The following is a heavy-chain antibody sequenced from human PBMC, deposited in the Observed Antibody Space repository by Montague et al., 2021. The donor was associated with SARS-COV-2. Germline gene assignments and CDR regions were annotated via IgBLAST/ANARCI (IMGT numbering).Heavy chain of an antibody. D-gene: IGHD1-26*01. V-gene: IGHV4-30-2*01. Sequence: TLSLTCSVSGGSIRGGRYSWSWIRQPPGKGLDWIGYFYHSGSIYYNPSLKSRVTISVDRSKNHFSLKLTSVTAADTAVYYCARGWGGTYSDDAFDIWGQGTMVTVSS. CDR2: FYHSGSI. CDR1: GGSIRGGRYS. J-gene: IGHJ3*02. CDR3: ARGWGGTYSDDAFDI.